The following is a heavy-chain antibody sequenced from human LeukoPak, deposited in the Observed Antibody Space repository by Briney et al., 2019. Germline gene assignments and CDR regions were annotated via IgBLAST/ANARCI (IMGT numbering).Heavy chain of an antibody. J-gene: IGHJ5*02. CDR1: GYTFTSYY. V-gene: IGHV1-69*05. CDR2: IIPIFGTA. D-gene: IGHD2-15*01. Sequence: SVKVSCKASGYTFTSYYMHWVRQAPGQGLEWMGGIIPIFGTANYAQKFQGRVTITTDESTSTAYMELSSLRSEDTAVYYCARSLGYCSGGSCYLPYNWFDPWGQGTLVTVSS. CDR3: ARSLGYCSGGSCYLPYNWFDP.